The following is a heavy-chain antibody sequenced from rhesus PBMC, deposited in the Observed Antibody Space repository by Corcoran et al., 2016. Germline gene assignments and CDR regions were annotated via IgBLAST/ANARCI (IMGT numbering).Heavy chain of an antibody. CDR1: GGSISDSYR. Sequence: QVQLQESGPGVVKPSETLSLTCAVSGGSISDSYRWSWIRQPPGKGLEWIGYIYGSSTSTNYNPSLKSRVTISEDTSKNQFSLKLSSVTAADTAVYYCARGGGALDYWGQGVLVTVSS. J-gene: IGHJ4*01. CDR3: ARGGGALDY. V-gene: IGHV4S10*01. CDR2: IYGSSTST. D-gene: IGHD2-39*02.